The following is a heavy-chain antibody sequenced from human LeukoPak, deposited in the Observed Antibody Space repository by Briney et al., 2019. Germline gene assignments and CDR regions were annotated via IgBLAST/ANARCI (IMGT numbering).Heavy chain of an antibody. CDR2: IYHSGST. J-gene: IGHJ4*02. D-gene: IGHD3-22*01. CDR3: ARAVYYDSSGYYHNFDY. Sequence: SETLSLTCAVSGYSISSGYYWGWIRQPPGKGLEWIGSIYHSGSTYYNPSLKSRVTISVDTSKNQFSLKLSSVTAADTAVYYCARAVYYDSSGYYHNFDYWGRGTLVTVSS. CDR1: GYSISSGYY. V-gene: IGHV4-38-2*01.